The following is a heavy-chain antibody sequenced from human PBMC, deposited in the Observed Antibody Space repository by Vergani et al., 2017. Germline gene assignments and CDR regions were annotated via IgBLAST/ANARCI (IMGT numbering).Heavy chain of an antibody. D-gene: IGHD3-22*01. J-gene: IGHJ6*02. Sequence: QVQLQQWGAGLLKPSETLSLTCAVYGGSISSYYWSWIRQSPGAGLEWIGYIYYSGSTNYNPSLKSRITISIESSKDQFSLKLSSVTPADTAVYYCARVYYDSSGRTHGMDVWGQGTTVTVSS. V-gene: IGHV4-59*01. CDR1: GGSISSYY. CDR2: IYYSGST. CDR3: ARVYYDSSGRTHGMDV.